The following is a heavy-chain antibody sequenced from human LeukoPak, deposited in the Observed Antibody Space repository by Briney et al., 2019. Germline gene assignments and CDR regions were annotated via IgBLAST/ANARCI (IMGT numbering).Heavy chain of an antibody. Sequence: SETLSLTCTVSGGSISSYYWSWIRQPPGKGLEWIGYIYYSGSTNYNPSLKSRVTISVDTSKNQFSLKLSSVTAADTAVYYCATVLLWFGELAPSFDYWGQGTLVTVSS. D-gene: IGHD3-10*01. CDR1: GGSISSYY. V-gene: IGHV4-59*08. CDR3: ATVLLWFGELAPSFDY. CDR2: IYYSGST. J-gene: IGHJ4*02.